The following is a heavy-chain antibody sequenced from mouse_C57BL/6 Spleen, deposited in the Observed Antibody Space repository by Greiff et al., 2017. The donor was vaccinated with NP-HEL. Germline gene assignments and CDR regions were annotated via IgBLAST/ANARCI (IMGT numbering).Heavy chain of an antibody. J-gene: IGHJ2*01. V-gene: IGHV10-1*01. D-gene: IGHD1-2*01. CDR3: VRQSTAYFDY. Sequence: EVQLVESGGGLVQPKGSLKLSCAASGFSFNTYAMNWVRQAPGKGLEWVARIRSKSNNYATYYADSVKDRFTISRDDSESMLYLQMNNLKTEDTAMYYCVRQSTAYFDYWGQGTTLTVSS. CDR2: IRSKSNNYAT. CDR1: GFSFNTYA.